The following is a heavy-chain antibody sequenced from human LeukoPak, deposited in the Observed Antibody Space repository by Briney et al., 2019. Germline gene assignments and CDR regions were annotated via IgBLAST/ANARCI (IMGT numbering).Heavy chain of an antibody. D-gene: IGHD4-17*01. Sequence: KPGGSLRLSCAHSGFTFSSYSMNWVRQAPGKGLEWVSSISSSSSYIYYADSVKGRFTISRDNAKNSLYLQMNSLRAEDTAVYYCARGRDDYALFDYWGQGTLVTVSS. J-gene: IGHJ4*02. CDR2: ISSSSSYI. CDR3: ARGRDDYALFDY. V-gene: IGHV3-21*01. CDR1: GFTFSSYS.